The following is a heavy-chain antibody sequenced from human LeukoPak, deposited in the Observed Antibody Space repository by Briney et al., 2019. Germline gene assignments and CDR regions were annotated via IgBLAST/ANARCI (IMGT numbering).Heavy chain of an antibody. J-gene: IGHJ4*02. Sequence: GSLRLSCAASGFTFSSYAMSWIRQPPGKGLEWIGSIYYSGSTYYNPSLKSQVTISVDTSKNQFSLKLSSVTAADTAVYYCAREGWENDYYDSSGYYRNFDYWGQGTLVTVSS. CDR2: IYYSGST. D-gene: IGHD3-22*01. CDR3: AREGWENDYYDSSGYYRNFDY. CDR1: GFTFSSYA. V-gene: IGHV4-39*07.